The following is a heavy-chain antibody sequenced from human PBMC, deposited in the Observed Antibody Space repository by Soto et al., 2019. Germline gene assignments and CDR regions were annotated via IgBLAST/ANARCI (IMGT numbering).Heavy chain of an antibody. CDR2: IKTDGSST. D-gene: IGHD2-21*01. V-gene: IGHV3-74*01. CDR3: ARAPRAGGDDYFDY. Sequence: EVQLVESGGGLVQPGGSLRLSCAASGFTFSSNWMHWVRQAPGKGLVWVSRIKTDGSSTTYADSVKGRFTISRDNAQNTLYLRMSSLRAEETAGAYGARAPRAGGDDYFDYWGQGTPVTVSS. CDR1: GFTFSSNW. J-gene: IGHJ4*02.